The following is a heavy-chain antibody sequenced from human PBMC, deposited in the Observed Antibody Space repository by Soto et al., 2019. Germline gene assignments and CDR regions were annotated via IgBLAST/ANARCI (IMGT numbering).Heavy chain of an antibody. CDR2: IYYSGST. J-gene: IGHJ6*02. CDR1: GGSISSYY. D-gene: IGHD1-26*01. Sequence: LSLTCTVSGGSISSYYWSWIRQPPGKGLEWIGYIYYSGSTNYNPSLKSRVTISVDTSKNQFSLKLSSVTAADTAVYYCARTWDSYYYYGMDVWGQGTTVTVSS. CDR3: ARTWDSYYYYGMDV. V-gene: IGHV4-59*01.